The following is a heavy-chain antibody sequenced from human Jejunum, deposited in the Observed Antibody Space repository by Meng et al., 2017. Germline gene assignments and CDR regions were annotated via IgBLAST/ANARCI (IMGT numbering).Heavy chain of an antibody. CDR3: ARKGGTYSTGHFPHFDY. CDR2: LPTGTS. CDR1: RRAPGAGTRG. Sequence: GPARGHPRGALSLPVAVSRRAPGAGTRGGVVPESPGGGSGGGWGSLPTGTSNYSPSLRSRVAIYMDKSKDQFSLSLNSVTTADTAVYYCARKGGTYSTGHFPHFDYWGQGTLVTVSS. D-gene: IGHD6-19*01. V-gene: IGHV4-4*03. J-gene: IGHJ4*02.